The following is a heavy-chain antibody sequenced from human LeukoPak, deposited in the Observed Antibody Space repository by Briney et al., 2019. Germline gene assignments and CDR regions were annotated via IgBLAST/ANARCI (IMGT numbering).Heavy chain of an antibody. CDR2: IYPGDSDT. D-gene: IGHD6-6*01. Sequence: GEALKISCKGSGYSFTTYWIGWGRQMPGKGLEWMGIIYPGDSDTRYSPSFQGQVNISADKSISTAYLQWSSLKASDTAMYYCARHSRSFDYWGQGTLVTVSS. CDR3: ARHSRSFDY. J-gene: IGHJ4*02. V-gene: IGHV5-51*01. CDR1: GYSFTTYW.